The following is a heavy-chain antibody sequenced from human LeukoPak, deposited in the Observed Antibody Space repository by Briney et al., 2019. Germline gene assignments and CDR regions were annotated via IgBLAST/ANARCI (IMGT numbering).Heavy chain of an antibody. CDR1: GGTFSSYA. CDR3: ARGGAAAGTTYDY. CDR2: IDPNSGNT. Sequence: ASVKVSCKASGGTFSSYAISWVRQAPGQGLEWMGGIDPNSGNTGYAQKFQGRVTMTRNTSISTAYMELSSLRSEDTAVYYCARGGAAAGTTYDYWGQGTLVTVSS. D-gene: IGHD6-13*01. J-gene: IGHJ4*02. V-gene: IGHV1-8*02.